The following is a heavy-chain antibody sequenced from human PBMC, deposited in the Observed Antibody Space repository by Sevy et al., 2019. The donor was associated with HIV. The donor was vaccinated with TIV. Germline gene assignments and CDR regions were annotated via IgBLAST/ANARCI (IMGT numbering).Heavy chain of an antibody. Sequence: SETLSLTCTVSGGSISTYYWNWIRQPAGKGLEWIGRIFSSGSTNYNPSLKSRVTMSVDTSKNQFSLKMRSVTAADTAVYYCARGAEGTGYYYYMDVWGKGTTVTVSS. CDR2: IFSSGST. CDR1: GGSISTYY. CDR3: ARGAEGTGYYYYMDV. J-gene: IGHJ6*03. V-gene: IGHV4-4*07.